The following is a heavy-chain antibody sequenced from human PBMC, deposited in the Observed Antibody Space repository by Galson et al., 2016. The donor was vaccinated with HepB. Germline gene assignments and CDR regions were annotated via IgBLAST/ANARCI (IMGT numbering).Heavy chain of an antibody. V-gene: IGHV1-18*01. J-gene: IGHJ2*01. CDR2: ISGFNGNI. CDR3: AREEGGLDYGTNSWYFDL. Sequence: SVKVSCKASGYTFNNYLINWVRQAPGQGLEWIGWISGFNGNINHAQKFQGRVTLTTDTSTSTAYMELRSLTSDDTAVYYCAREEGGLDYGTNSWYFDLWGRGTLVPV. CDR1: GYTFNNYL. D-gene: IGHD4-17*01.